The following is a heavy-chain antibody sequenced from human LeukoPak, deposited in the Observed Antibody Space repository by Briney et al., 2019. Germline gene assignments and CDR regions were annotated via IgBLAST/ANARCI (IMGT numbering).Heavy chain of an antibody. Sequence: PGGSLRLSCAASGFTFSTYAITWVRQGPGKGLEWVSAIRPDGDRTYYANSVRGRFTISRDNSKDTVYLQINGLRVEDTAVYYSAREQSGTRGWYTVDYWGQGTLVTVSS. J-gene: IGHJ4*02. CDR1: GFTFSTYA. V-gene: IGHV3-23*01. CDR2: IRPDGDRT. CDR3: AREQSGTRGWYTVDY. D-gene: IGHD6-19*01.